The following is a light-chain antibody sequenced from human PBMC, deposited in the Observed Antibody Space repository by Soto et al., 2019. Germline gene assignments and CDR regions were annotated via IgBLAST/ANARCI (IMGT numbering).Light chain of an antibody. CDR2: GAS. J-gene: IGKJ3*01. CDR3: QQYNNWPFT. V-gene: IGKV3-15*01. Sequence: EIVMTQSPATLSVSPGERATLSCMASQSVSSNLAWYQQKPGQAPRLLIYGASTRATGIPARFSGSGSGTEFTLTISSLQSEDFAVYYCQQYNNWPFTFGPGTKVEIK. CDR1: QSVSSN.